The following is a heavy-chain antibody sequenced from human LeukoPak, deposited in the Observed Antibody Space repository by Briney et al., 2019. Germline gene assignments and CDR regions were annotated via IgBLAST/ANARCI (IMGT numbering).Heavy chain of an antibody. CDR3: ARNLIKWERAFDY. D-gene: IGHD1-26*01. Sequence: SVKVSCKASGYTFSSYAISWVRQAPGQGLEWMGGIIPIFGTANYAQKFQGRVTITADESTSTAYMELSSLRSEDTAVYYCARNLIKWERAFDYWGQGTLVTVSS. V-gene: IGHV1-69*13. CDR2: IIPIFGTA. J-gene: IGHJ4*02. CDR1: GYTFSSYA.